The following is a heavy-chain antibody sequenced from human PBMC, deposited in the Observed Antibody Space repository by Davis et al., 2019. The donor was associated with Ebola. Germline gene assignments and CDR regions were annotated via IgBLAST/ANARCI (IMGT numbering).Heavy chain of an antibody. D-gene: IGHD4-17*01. CDR1: GYTFTSYW. CDR3: ARTTIYGDPIDY. Sequence: PGGSLRLSCKGSGYTFTSYWIGWVRQMPGKGLEWMGIIYPGDSGTRYSTSFQGQFTISADKSISTAYLQWGSLKASDTAMYYCARTTIYGDPIDYWGQGTLVTVSS. CDR2: IYPGDSGT. V-gene: IGHV5-51*01. J-gene: IGHJ4*02.